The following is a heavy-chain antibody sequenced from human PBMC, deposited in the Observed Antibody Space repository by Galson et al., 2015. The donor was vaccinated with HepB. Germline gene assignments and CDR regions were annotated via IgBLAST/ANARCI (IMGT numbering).Heavy chain of an antibody. V-gene: IGHV3-30*04. CDR3: ARATTTVTRGAFDI. Sequence: SLRLSCAASGFTFSSYAMHWVRQAPGKGLEWVAVISYDGSNKYYADSVKGRFTISRDNSKNTLYLQMNSLRAEDTAVYYCARATTTVTRGAFDIWGLGTMVTVSS. J-gene: IGHJ3*02. CDR1: GFTFSSYA. D-gene: IGHD4-17*01. CDR2: ISYDGSNK.